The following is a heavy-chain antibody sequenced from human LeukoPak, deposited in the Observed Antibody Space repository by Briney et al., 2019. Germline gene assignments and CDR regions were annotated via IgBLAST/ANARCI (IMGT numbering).Heavy chain of an antibody. V-gene: IGHV6-1*01. CDR2: TYYRSKWHY. J-gene: IGHJ3*02. D-gene: IGHD6-13*01. CDR3: ANIAAVGPDVFDI. Sequence: SQTLSLTCAISGDSVSSNSAAWNWIRQSPSRGLEWLGRTYYRSKWHYDYAVSVKSRITINPDTSKNQFSLQLNSVTPEDTAVYYCANIAAVGPDVFDIWGQGTMVTVSS. CDR1: GDSVSSNSAA.